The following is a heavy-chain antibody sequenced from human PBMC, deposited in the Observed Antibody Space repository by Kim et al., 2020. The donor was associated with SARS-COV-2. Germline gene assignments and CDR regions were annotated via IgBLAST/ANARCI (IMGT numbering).Heavy chain of an antibody. V-gene: IGHV3-23*01. D-gene: IGHD3-16*01. Sequence: DAVKGRFTVSRDNSKTTLYLQMNSLRAEDTAVYYRAKGDRIITFGGVTDYWGQGTLGTVSS. J-gene: IGHJ4*02. CDR3: AKGDRIITFGGVTDY.